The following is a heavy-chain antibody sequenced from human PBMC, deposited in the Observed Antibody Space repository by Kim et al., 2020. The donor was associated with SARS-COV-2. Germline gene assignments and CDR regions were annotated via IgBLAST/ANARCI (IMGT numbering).Heavy chain of an antibody. J-gene: IGHJ5*02. CDR1: GGSISSYY. CDR3: ARSYCGGDCYLP. CDR2: IYYSGST. Sequence: SETLSLTCTVSGGSISSYYWSWIRQPPGKGLEWIGYIYYSGSTNYNPSLKSRVTISVDTSKNQFSLKLSSVTAADTAVYYCARSYCGGDCYLPWGQGTLVTVSS. V-gene: IGHV4-59*13. D-gene: IGHD2-21*02.